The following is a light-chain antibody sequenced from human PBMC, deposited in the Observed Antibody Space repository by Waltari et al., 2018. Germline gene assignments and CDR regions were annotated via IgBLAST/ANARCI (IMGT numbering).Light chain of an antibody. V-gene: IGKV1-39*01. CDR2: AAS. CDR3: QQRYSTSCT. CDR1: QSISRY. Sequence: DIQMTQSPSSLSASVGDSVTITCRASQSISRYLNWYQQKPGKAPKRLIYAASSLQSGVTLRFSGSEAGTDFTLTISSLKPEDFAMYYCQQRYSTSCTFGQGTKLEIK. J-gene: IGKJ2*02.